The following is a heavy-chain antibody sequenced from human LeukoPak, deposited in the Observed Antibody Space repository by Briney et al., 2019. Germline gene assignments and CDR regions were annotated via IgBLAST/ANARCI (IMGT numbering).Heavy chain of an antibody. Sequence: QPGESLKISCAASGFTVSSNYMSWVRQAPGKGLEWVSVIYSGGSTYYADSVKGRFTISRDNSKNTLYLQMNSLRAEDTAVYYCARSHIAVAGTSIWGQGTLVTVSS. CDR3: ARSHIAVAGTSI. J-gene: IGHJ4*02. CDR1: GFTVSSNY. D-gene: IGHD6-19*01. CDR2: IYSGGST. V-gene: IGHV3-53*01.